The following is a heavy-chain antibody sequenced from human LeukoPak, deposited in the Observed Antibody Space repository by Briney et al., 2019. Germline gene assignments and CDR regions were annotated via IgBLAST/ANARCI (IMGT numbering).Heavy chain of an antibody. D-gene: IGHD4-17*01. CDR2: ISGSGGST. CDR1: GFTFSSYG. J-gene: IGHJ4*02. Sequence: GGSLRLSCAASGFTFSSYGMSWVRQAPGKGLEWVSAISGSGGSTYYADSEKGRFTISRDNSKNTLYLQMNSLRAEDTAVYYCAKAIDYGDPYYFDYWGQGTLVTVSS. V-gene: IGHV3-23*01. CDR3: AKAIDYGDPYYFDY.